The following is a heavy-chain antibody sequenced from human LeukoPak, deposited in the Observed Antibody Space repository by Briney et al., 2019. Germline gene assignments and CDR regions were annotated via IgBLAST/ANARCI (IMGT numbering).Heavy chain of an antibody. Sequence: GGSLRLSCAASGFTFSSYSMNWVRQAPGKGLEWVSSISTGSSYIYYADSVKGRFTISRDNAKDSLYLRMNSLRAEDTAVYYCTRSEGYCSSSSCDAYYYYMDVWGKGATVAVSS. CDR3: TRSEGYCSSSSCDAYYYYMDV. V-gene: IGHV3-21*01. D-gene: IGHD2-2*01. J-gene: IGHJ6*03. CDR2: ISTGSSYI. CDR1: GFTFSSYS.